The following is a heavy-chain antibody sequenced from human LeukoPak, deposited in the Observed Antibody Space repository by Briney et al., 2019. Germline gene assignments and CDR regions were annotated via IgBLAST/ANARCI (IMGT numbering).Heavy chain of an antibody. CDR3: ARSALDYRNHWFDF. CDR2: IYPGDSDT. V-gene: IGHV5-51*01. CDR1: GYNFANSW. Sequence: PGESLKISCEGSGYNFANSWIGWVRQMPGKGLECMGIIYPGDSDTRYSPSFQGQVAISADKSINTAYLRWNRLKASDTAIYYCARSALDYRNHWFDFWGQGTLVTVSS. D-gene: IGHD4-11*01. J-gene: IGHJ5*01.